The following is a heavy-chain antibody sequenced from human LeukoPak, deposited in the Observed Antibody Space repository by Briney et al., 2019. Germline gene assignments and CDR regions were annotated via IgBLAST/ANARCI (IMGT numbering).Heavy chain of an antibody. CDR2: ISGSGGST. D-gene: IGHD4-17*01. CDR1: GSTFTFYA. CDR3: AKWDGDLYYYYYMDV. Sequence: GGSLRLSCAASGSTFTFYAMSWVRQAPGKGLEWVSVISGSGGSTYYADSVKGRFTISRDNSKNTLYLQMDSLRAEDTAVYYCAKWDGDLYYYYYMDVWGKGTTVTVSS. V-gene: IGHV3-23*01. J-gene: IGHJ6*03.